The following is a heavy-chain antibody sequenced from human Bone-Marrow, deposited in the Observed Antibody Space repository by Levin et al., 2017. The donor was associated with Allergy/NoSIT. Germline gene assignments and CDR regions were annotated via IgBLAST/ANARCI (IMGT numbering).Heavy chain of an antibody. D-gene: IGHD2-15*01. Sequence: ASVKVSCAASGFTFSSSGMSWVRQAPGKGVEWVSGVSGGDDATYYAESVKGRFTIFRDNSKSTLYLQMDSLRAEDTAVYYCAKCSAASCYSPFDFWGQGTMVIVSS. CDR2: VSGGDDAT. V-gene: IGHV3-23*01. CDR1: GFTFSSSG. J-gene: IGHJ3*01. CDR3: AKCSAASCYSPFDF.